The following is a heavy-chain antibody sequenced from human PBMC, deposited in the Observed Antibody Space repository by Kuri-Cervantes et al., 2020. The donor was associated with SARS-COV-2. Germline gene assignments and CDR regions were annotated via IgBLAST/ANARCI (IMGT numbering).Heavy chain of an antibody. Sequence: LSGSVSGGSISSRSYYWCWIRQPPGKGLEWIASIYYSGSTNYNPTLKSRVTISVDTSTNQFLLNLTSVTAADTAVYYCARQGGYYGMDVWGQGTTVTVSS. CDR3: ARQGGYYGMDV. CDR2: IYYSGST. D-gene: IGHD3-22*01. CDR1: GGSISSRSYY. V-gene: IGHV4-39*01. J-gene: IGHJ6*02.